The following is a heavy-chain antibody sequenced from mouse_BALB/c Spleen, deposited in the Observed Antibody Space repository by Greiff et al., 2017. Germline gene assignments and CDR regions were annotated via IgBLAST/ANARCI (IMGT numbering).Heavy chain of an antibody. CDR1: GYTFSSYW. J-gene: IGHJ2*01. CDR3: ARNYRTRGGYFDY. V-gene: IGHV1-9*01. CDR2: ILPGSGST. Sequence: VKLMESGAELMKPGASVKISCKATGYTFSSYWIEWVKQRPGHGLEWIGEILPGSGSTNYNEKFKGKATFTADTSSNTAYMQLSSLTSEDSAVYYCARNYRTRGGYFDYWGQGTTLTVSS. D-gene: IGHD2-14*01.